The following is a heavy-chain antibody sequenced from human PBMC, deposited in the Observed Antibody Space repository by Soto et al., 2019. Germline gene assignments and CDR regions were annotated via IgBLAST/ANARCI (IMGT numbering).Heavy chain of an antibody. D-gene: IGHD3-3*01. J-gene: IGHJ3*01. V-gene: IGHV3-30*18. Sequence: QVQLVESGGGVVQPGRSLRLSCAASGFTFSSHGMHWVRQAPGKGLEWVAVISYDGSNKFYADSVKGRFTISRDNSKNTRFVQMNSLRGDATVVYYCAKTNLEWLSDAAFDLWGQGTSVTVSS. CDR3: AKTNLEWLSDAAFDL. CDR2: ISYDGSNK. CDR1: GFTFSSHG.